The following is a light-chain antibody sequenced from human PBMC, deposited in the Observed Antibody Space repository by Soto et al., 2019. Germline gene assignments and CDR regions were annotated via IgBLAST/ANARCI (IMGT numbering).Light chain of an antibody. CDR1: QDTSNY. CDR3: QQYDSLPRT. J-gene: IGKJ1*01. V-gene: IGKV1-33*01. CDR2: DAS. Sequence: DNQMTQSPSSLSASVGDRVTITCQASQDTSNYLNWYQQKPGKAPKLLIYDASNLETGVPSRFSGSGSGTDFNLTISSLQPEDIATYYCQQYDSLPRTFGQGTKVEIK.